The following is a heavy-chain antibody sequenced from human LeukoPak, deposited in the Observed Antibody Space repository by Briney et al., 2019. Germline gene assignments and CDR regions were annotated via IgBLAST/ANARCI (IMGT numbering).Heavy chain of an antibody. CDR3: ARGAAEGLDR. Sequence: ASVKVSCKASGYTFTXXAMHWVRXAPGQXXXXXXXXXXXXGXXXXXXXXXXXXXISXXTSANTXYMXVSSLRSEDTAVYYCARGAAEGLDRWGQGTLVTVSS. CDR2: XXXXXGXX. V-gene: IGHV1-3*04. D-gene: IGHD6-13*01. CDR1: GYTFTXXA. J-gene: IGHJ5*02.